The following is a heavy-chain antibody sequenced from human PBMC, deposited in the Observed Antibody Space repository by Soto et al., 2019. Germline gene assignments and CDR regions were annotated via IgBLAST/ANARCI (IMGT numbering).Heavy chain of an antibody. V-gene: IGHV1-8*01. CDR2: MSPNSGNT. CDR1: GYTFTSYD. CDR3: ARGGVEYSSSPADHYYYYYYMDV. Sequence: GASVKVSCKASGYTFTSYDINWVRQATGQGLEWMGWMSPNSGNTGYAQKFQGRVTMTRNTSISTAYMELSSLRSEDTAVYYCARGGVEYSSSPADHYYYYYYMDVWGKGTTVTVSS. J-gene: IGHJ6*03. D-gene: IGHD6-6*01.